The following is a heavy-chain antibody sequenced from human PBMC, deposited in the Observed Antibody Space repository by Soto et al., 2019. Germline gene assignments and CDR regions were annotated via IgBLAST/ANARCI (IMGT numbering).Heavy chain of an antibody. Sequence: LRLSCAASGFTFSSYGMHWVRQAPGKGLEWVAVISYDGSNKYYADSVKGRFTISRDNSKNTLYLQMNSLRAEDTAVYYCAKDLEGYSYGSLDYWGQGTLVTVSS. J-gene: IGHJ4*02. CDR1: GFTFSSYG. CDR2: ISYDGSNK. V-gene: IGHV3-30*18. CDR3: AKDLEGYSYGSLDY. D-gene: IGHD5-18*01.